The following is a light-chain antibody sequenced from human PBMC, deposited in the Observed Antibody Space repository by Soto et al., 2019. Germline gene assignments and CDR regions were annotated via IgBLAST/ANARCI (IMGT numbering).Light chain of an antibody. CDR1: SSDVGGYNY. J-gene: IGLJ2*01. CDR3: SSYAGSNNLV. Sequence: QSALTQPPSASGSPGQSVTISCTGTSSDVGGYNYVSWYPQHPAKAPKLMIYEVSKRPSGVPDRFSGSKSGNTASLTVAGLQAEDEADYYCSSYAGSNNLVFGGGTKLTVL. V-gene: IGLV2-8*01. CDR2: EVS.